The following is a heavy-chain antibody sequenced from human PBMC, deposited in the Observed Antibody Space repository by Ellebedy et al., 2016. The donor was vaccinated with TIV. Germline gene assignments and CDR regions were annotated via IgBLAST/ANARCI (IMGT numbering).Heavy chain of an antibody. CDR3: AREGKSSYEY. CDR1: RGTFSSYA. J-gene: IGHJ4*02. Sequence: SVKVSXKASRGTFSSYAISWVRQAPGQGLEWMGGIIPIFGTANYAQKLQGRVTMTTDTSTSTAYMELRSLRSDDTAVYYCAREGKSSYEYWGQGTLVTVSS. CDR2: IIPIFGTA. D-gene: IGHD5-12*01. V-gene: IGHV1-69*05.